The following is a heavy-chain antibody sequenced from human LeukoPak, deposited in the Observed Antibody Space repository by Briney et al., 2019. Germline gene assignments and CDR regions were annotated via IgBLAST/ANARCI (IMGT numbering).Heavy chain of an antibody. CDR1: GFTFSSYS. D-gene: IGHD2-2*01. CDR2: ISSSSSTI. Sequence: GGSLRLSCAASGFTFSSYSMNWVRQAPGKGLEWVSYISSSSSTIYYADSVKGRFTISRDNAKNSLYLQMNSLRAEDTAVYYCARGRNRNYCSNTSCYQVRDYWGQGTLVTVSS. CDR3: ARGRNRNYCSNTSCYQVRDY. J-gene: IGHJ4*02. V-gene: IGHV3-48*01.